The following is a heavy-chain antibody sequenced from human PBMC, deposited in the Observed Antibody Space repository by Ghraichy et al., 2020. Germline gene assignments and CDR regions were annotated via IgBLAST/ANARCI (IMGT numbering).Heavy chain of an antibody. CDR3: AKDKGGAGTNYYYYGMDV. CDR1: GFTFDNYA. CDR2: ISAGGSVT. V-gene: IGHV3-23*01. Sequence: GGSLRLSCAASGFTFDNYAMNWVRQAPGKGLEWVSAISAGGSVTFYADSVKGRFTISRDNSKKTLYLQLNTLRAEDTAIYYCAKDKGGAGTNYYYYGMDVWGQGTAVTVSS. J-gene: IGHJ6*02. D-gene: IGHD6-13*01.